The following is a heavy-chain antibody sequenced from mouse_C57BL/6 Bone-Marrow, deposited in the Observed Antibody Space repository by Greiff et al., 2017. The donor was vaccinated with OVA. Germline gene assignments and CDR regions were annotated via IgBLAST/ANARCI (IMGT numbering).Heavy chain of an antibody. CDR3: ARTYYYGSSYGAWFAY. V-gene: IGHV5-15*01. Sequence: EVHLVGSGGGLVQPGGALKLSCAAPGFTFSGYGMGGVRQAPREGPDWVAFISNLAYSNYYADPVTGRFTISRENAKNTLYLEMSSLRSEDTAMYYCARTYYYGSSYGAWFAYWGQGTLVTVSA. J-gene: IGHJ3*01. D-gene: IGHD1-1*01. CDR1: GFTFSGYG. CDR2: ISNLAYSN.